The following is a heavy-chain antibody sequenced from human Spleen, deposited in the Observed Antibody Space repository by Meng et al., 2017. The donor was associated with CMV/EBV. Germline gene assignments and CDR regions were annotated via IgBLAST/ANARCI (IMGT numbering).Heavy chain of an antibody. CDR1: GYTFTSYY. V-gene: IGHV1-2*02. J-gene: IGHJ4*02. CDR3: ARSRYSGYDWDY. Sequence: ASVKVSCKASGYTFTSYYMHWVRQAPGQGLEWMGWINPNSGGTNYAQKFPGRVTMTRDTSISTAYMELSRLRSDDTAVYYCARSRYSGYDWDYWGQGTLVTASS. D-gene: IGHD5-12*01. CDR2: INPNSGGT.